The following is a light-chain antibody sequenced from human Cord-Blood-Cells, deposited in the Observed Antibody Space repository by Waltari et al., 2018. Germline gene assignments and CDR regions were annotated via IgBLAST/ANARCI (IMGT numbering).Light chain of an antibody. V-gene: IGLV2-14*01. Sequence: QSALTQPASVSGSPGQSITISCTGTSSDVGGYNYVSWYHQHPGKAPKLRIYEVSNRPSGVSNGFSGSKSGNTSSLTISGLQAEDEADYYCSSYTSSSTLVFGTGTKVTVL. CDR3: SSYTSSSTLV. J-gene: IGLJ1*01. CDR1: SSDVGGYNY. CDR2: EVS.